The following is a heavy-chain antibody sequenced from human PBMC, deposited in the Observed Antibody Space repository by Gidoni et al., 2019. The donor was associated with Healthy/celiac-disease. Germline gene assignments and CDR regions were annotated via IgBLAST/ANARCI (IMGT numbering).Heavy chain of an antibody. J-gene: IGHJ4*02. D-gene: IGHD5-12*01. V-gene: IGHV1-3*01. CDR3: ARDLRRDGYNRGYFDY. CDR2: INAGNGNT. CDR1: GYTFTSYA. Sequence: QVQLVQSGAEVKKPGASVTVSCKASGYTFTSYAMHWVRQAPGQRLEWMGWINAGNGNTKYSQKFQGRVTITRDTSASTAYMELSSLRSEDTAVYYCARDLRRDGYNRGYFDYWGQGTLVTVSS.